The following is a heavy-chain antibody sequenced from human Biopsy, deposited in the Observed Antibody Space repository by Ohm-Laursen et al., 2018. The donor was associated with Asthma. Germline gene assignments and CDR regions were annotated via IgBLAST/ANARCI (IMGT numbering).Heavy chain of an antibody. V-gene: IGHV1-24*01. CDR2: HDHEEGGT. J-gene: IGHJ4*02. CDR1: GYSLTDLS. Sequence: ASVTVSCKISGYSLTDLSMHWVRQAPGQGLEWMGGHDHEEGGTVNARRFQGRVTMTEDTSRDTAYMELSSLSSDDTAVYYCASDFPKDYVRYNFQFWGQGTLVTVSS. CDR3: ASDFPKDYVRYNFQF. D-gene: IGHD4-17*01.